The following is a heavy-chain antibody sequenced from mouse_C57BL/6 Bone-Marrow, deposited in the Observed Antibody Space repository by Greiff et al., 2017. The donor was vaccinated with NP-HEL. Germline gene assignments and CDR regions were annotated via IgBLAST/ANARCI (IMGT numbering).Heavy chain of an antibody. J-gene: IGHJ4*01. CDR3: ARKLRVVATDYAMDY. Sequence: QVQLQQPGAELVKPGASVKLSCKASGYTFTSYWMHWVKQRPGQGLEWIGMIHPNSGSTNYNEKFKSKATLTVDKSSSTAYMQLSSLTSEDSAVYYCARKLRVVATDYAMDYWGQGTSVTVSS. D-gene: IGHD1-1*01. V-gene: IGHV1-64*01. CDR2: IHPNSGST. CDR1: GYTFTSYW.